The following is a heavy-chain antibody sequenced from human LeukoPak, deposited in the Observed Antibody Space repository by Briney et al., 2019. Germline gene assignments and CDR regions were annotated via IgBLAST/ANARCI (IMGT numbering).Heavy chain of an antibody. CDR2: ISGSGGTT. CDR3: AKDPYRSPSGLGDC. D-gene: IGHD6-6*01. V-gene: IGHV3-23*01. Sequence: KTGGSLRLSCAASGFTFSSYAMSWVRQAPGKGLEWVSSISGSGGTTYYADSVKGRFTISRDNSKNMMYLQMNSLRAEDTAVYYCAKDPYRSPSGLGDCWGQGTLVTVSS. CDR1: GFTFSSYA. J-gene: IGHJ4*02.